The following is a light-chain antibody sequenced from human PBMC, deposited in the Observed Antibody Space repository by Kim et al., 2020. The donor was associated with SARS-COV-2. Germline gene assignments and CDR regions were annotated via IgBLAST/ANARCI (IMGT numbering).Light chain of an antibody. CDR3: QQLNSYPWT. J-gene: IGKJ1*01. CDR2: AAS. Sequence: ASVGDRVTITCRASQGISSYLAWYQQKPGKAPKLLIYAASTLQSGVPSRFSGSGSGTDFTLTISSLQPEDFATYYCQQLNSYPWTFGQGTKVDIK. V-gene: IGKV1-9*01. CDR1: QGISSY.